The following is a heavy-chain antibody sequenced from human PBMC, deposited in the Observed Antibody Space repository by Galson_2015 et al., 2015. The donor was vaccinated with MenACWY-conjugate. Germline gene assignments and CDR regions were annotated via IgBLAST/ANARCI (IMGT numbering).Heavy chain of an antibody. Sequence: SLRLSCAASGFTFTGYEFNWVRQAPGKGLEWLSYISKSGSPIYYADSVKGRFTISRDKIKKALFLEMNSLRAGDTGVYYCARVGTWIHQYFYYMDVWGKGTTVTVSS. J-gene: IGHJ6*03. V-gene: IGHV3-48*03. CDR3: ARVGTWIHQYFYYMDV. D-gene: IGHD5-18*01. CDR2: ISKSGSPI. CDR1: GFTFTGYE.